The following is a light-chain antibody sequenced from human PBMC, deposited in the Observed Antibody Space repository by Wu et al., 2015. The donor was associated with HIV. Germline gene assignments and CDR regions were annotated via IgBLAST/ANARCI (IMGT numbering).Light chain of an antibody. Sequence: DIQMTQSPSTLSASVGDRVVITCRASQSISTSLAWYQQKPGKAPNLLIYQASSLGTGVPSRFSGSGSGTEFTLTISSLQPDDFATYYCQQYNDYSWAFGQGTKVEIQ. CDR2: QAS. V-gene: IGKV1-5*03. J-gene: IGKJ1*01. CDR1: QSISTS. CDR3: QQYNDYSWA.